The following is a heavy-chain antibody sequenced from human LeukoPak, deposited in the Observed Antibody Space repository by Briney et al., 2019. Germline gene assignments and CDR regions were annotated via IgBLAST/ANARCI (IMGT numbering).Heavy chain of an antibody. CDR3: AREARDLKRGAFDI. V-gene: IGHV1-8*03. Sequence: ASVKVSCKASGYTFTSYDINWVRQATGQGLEWMGWMNPNSGNTGYAQKFQGRVTITRDTSISTVYMELSSLRSEDTAVYYCAREARDLKRGAFDIWGQGTMVTVSS. CDR1: GYTFTSYD. D-gene: IGHD3-16*01. CDR2: MNPNSGNT. J-gene: IGHJ3*02.